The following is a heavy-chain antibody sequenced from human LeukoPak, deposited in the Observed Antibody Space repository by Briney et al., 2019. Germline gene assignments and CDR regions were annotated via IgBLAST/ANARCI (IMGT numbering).Heavy chain of an antibody. CDR3: ARERNTAYDFDWFDP. CDR1: GYSLTTHD. D-gene: IGHD5-12*01. J-gene: IGHJ5*02. V-gene: IGHV1-46*01. Sequence: GASVTVSCKASGYSLTTHDMHWVRQAPGQGLEWMGIISPSGTTIYAQKFEGRVTMTRDTSTSTVYMELTSLKFEDTAVYYCARERNTAYDFDWFDPWGQGTLVTVSS. CDR2: ISPSGTT.